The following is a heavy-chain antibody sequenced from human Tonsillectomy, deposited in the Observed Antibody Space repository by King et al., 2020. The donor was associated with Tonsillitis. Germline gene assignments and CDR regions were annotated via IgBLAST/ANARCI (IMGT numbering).Heavy chain of an antibody. J-gene: IGHJ4*02. CDR3: AREVVSGVDY. CDR1: GGSFSGYY. D-gene: IGHD5/OR15-5a*01. V-gene: IGHV4-34*01. Sequence: VQLQQWGAGLLKPSETLSLTCAVYGGSFSGYYWSWNRQPPGKGLEWIGEINHSGSTNYNPSLKSRVTISVDTSKNQFSLKLSSVTAADTAVYYCAREVVSGVDYWGQGTLVTVSS. CDR2: INHSGST.